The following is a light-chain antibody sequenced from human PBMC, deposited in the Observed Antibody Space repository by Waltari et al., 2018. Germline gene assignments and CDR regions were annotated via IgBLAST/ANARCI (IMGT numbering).Light chain of an antibody. CDR1: SSNIGHNY. CDR3: GTWDSSLSGAV. V-gene: IGLV1-51*02. J-gene: IGLJ7*01. CDR2: ENT. Sequence: QSVLTQPPSVSAAPGQRVTISCSGGSSNIGHNYVSWYRQFPGTAPKLLIYENTKRPSGLPGRFSGSKSGTSATLDITGLQAGDEADYYCGTWDSSLSGAVFGGGTHLTVL.